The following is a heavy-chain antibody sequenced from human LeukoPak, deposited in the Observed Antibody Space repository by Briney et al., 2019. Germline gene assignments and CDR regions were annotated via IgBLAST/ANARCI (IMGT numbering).Heavy chain of an antibody. CDR3: TRGSSGRRDN. CDR1: GYTFTSCD. Sequence: ASVKVSCKASGYTFTSCDINWVRQATGQGLEWMGWMNTNSGNTGYGQSFQGRITTTRDISIGTAYMELSNLTSEDTAIYYCTRGSSGRRDNWGQGTLVTVSA. CDR2: MNTNSGNT. V-gene: IGHV1-8*01. J-gene: IGHJ4*02. D-gene: IGHD6-19*01.